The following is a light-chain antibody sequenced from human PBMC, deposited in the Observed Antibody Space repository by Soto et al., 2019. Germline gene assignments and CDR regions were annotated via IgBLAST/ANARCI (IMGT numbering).Light chain of an antibody. CDR1: GGSIASNY. Sequence: NFMLTQPHSVSESQGKTVTISCTRSGGSIASNYVQWYQQRPGSSPTTVIYEDNQRPSGVPDRFSGSIDSSSNSASLTISGLKTEDEADYYCQSYDSSNHVVFGGGTKLTVL. CDR3: QSYDSSNHVV. V-gene: IGLV6-57*01. CDR2: EDN. J-gene: IGLJ2*01.